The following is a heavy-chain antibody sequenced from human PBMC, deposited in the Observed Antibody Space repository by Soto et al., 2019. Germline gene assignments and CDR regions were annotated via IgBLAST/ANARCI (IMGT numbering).Heavy chain of an antibody. CDR3: ARTPDCTNGVCYP. J-gene: IGHJ5*02. D-gene: IGHD2-8*01. CDR1: GGTFSSYT. V-gene: IGHV1-69*02. CDR2: IIPILGIA. Sequence: QVQLVQSGAEVKKPGSSVKVSCKASGGTFSSYTISWVRQAPGQGLEWMGRIIPILGIANYAQKFQGRVTITADKSTSTAYMELSSLRSEDTAVYYCARTPDCTNGVCYPWGQGTLVTVSS.